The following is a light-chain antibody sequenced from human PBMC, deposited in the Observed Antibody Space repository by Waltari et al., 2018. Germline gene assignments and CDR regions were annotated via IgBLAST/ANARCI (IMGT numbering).Light chain of an antibody. CDR3: QAWDVSTVV. CDR1: KLGDQY. Sequence: SYELTQPPSVSVSPGQTASITCSGVKLGDQYASWYRQKPGQSPWLVIYQDFKRPSGIPERFSGSNSGNTATLTISGTQAMDEADYYCQAWDVSTVVFGGGTKLTVL. J-gene: IGLJ2*01. V-gene: IGLV3-1*01. CDR2: QDF.